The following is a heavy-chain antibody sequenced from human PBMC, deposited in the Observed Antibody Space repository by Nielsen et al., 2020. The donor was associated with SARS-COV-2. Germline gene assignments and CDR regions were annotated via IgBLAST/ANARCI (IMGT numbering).Heavy chain of an antibody. J-gene: IGHJ4*02. CDR2: IYYSGST. V-gene: IGHV4-39*01. CDR3: ARTPRGYSCGFQRTPWGVY. CDR1: GGSISSSSYY. D-gene: IGHD5-18*01. Sequence: SETLSLTCTVSGGSISSSSYYWGWIRQPPGKGLEWIGSIYYSGSTYYNPSLKSRVTISVDTSKNQFSLKLSSVTAADTAVYYCARTPRGYSCGFQRTPWGVYWGQGTLVTVSS.